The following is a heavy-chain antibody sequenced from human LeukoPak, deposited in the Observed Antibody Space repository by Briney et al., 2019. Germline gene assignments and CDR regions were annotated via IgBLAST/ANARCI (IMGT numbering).Heavy chain of an antibody. Sequence: GASVKVSCKASGYTFTSYGISWVRQAPGQGLEWMGWISAYNGNTNYAQKLQGRVTMTTDTSTSTAYMELRSLRSDDTAVYYCARDVGATMFWWLDNWFDPWGQGTLVTVSS. D-gene: IGHD1-26*01. CDR1: GYTFTSYG. CDR3: ARDVGATMFWWLDNWFDP. J-gene: IGHJ5*02. CDR2: ISAYNGNT. V-gene: IGHV1-18*01.